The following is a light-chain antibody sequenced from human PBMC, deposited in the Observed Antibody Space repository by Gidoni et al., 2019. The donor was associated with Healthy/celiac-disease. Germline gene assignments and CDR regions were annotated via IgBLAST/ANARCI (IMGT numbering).Light chain of an antibody. Sequence: DIQMTQSPSSLSASVGDRVTITCRASQSISSYLNWYQQKPGKAPKLLIYAAPSLQSGVPSRFSGSGSGTDFTLPISSLQPEDFATYYCQQSYSIPLTFGGGTKVEIK. CDR3: QQSYSIPLT. CDR1: QSISSY. CDR2: AAP. V-gene: IGKV1-39*01. J-gene: IGKJ4*01.